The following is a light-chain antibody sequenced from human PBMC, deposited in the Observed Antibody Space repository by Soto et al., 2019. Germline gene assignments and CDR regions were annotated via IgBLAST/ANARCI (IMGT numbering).Light chain of an antibody. CDR3: QQYNRWPPWT. CDR1: QSVSSS. J-gene: IGKJ1*01. V-gene: IGKV3-15*01. CDR2: GAS. Sequence: EGVMTQSPATLSVSPGERATLSCRASQSVSSSLAWYQQKPGQAPRLLIYGASTRATGIPVRFSGSGSGTDFTLTISSLQSEDFAVYYCQQYNRWPPWTFGQGTKVEIK.